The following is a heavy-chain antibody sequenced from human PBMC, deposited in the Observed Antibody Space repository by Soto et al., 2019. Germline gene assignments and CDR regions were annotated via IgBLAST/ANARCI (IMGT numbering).Heavy chain of an antibody. CDR1: GASISVHSYY. Sequence: SETLSLTCTVSGASISVHSYYWTWIRQPPGKGLEWIGSSYYSGTTYFNPSLKSRATISVDTSKNQFSLRLTSVTAADTAVYYCARGRVVVPAAVMFNCLDPWGQGAQVTVS. CDR2: SYYSGTT. CDR3: ARGRVVVPAAVMFNCLDP. V-gene: IGHV4-39*07. D-gene: IGHD2-2*01. J-gene: IGHJ5*02.